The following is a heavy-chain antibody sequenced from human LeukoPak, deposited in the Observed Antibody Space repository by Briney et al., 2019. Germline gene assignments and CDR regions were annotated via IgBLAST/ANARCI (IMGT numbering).Heavy chain of an antibody. CDR3: EKDQGYDRGWVDY. Sequence: GGSLRLSCAASGFTFSSYAMNWVRQAPGKGLEWVSGISGSGGSTYYADSVKGGFTISRDNSRNTVYLQMNSLRPEDTAVYYCEKDQGYDRGWVDYWGQGTLVTVSS. V-gene: IGHV3-23*01. D-gene: IGHD6-19*01. J-gene: IGHJ4*02. CDR1: GFTFSSYA. CDR2: ISGSGGST.